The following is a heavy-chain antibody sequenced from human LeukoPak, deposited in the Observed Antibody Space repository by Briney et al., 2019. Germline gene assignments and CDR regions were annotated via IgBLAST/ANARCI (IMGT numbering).Heavy chain of an antibody. CDR2: ISSSGSRI. CDR1: GFTFSDYY. V-gene: IGHV3-11*04. J-gene: IGHJ4*02. Sequence: PGGSLRLSCAASGFTFSDYYMNWIRQAPGKGLEWVSYISSSGSRIYYADSVKGRFTISTDNAKNTLYLQMNSLRAEDTAVYYCARDKGPIEYSSSAFDYWGQGTLVTVSS. CDR3: ARDKGPIEYSSSAFDY. D-gene: IGHD6-6*01.